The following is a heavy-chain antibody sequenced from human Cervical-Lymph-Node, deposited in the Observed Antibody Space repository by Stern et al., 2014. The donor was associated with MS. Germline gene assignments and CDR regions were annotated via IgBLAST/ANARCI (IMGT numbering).Heavy chain of an antibody. V-gene: IGHV3-20*04. CDR1: GFTFDDYG. J-gene: IGHJ2*01. CDR2: VNWNGSTT. Sequence: EVQLVESGGEVVRPGASLRISCVASGFTFDDYGIGWVRPAPGQGLEWVCGVNWNGSTTGYTDSMKGRFTVSRDNAKNSLYLQMHSLRAEDTAFYYCARRAAAVNYWYFDLWGRGTLVTVSS. CDR3: ARRAAAVNYWYFDL. D-gene: IGHD6-13*01.